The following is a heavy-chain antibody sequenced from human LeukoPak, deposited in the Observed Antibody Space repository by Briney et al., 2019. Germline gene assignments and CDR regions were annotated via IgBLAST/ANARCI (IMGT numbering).Heavy chain of an antibody. V-gene: IGHV4-34*01. Sequence: SETLSLTCAVYGGSISGYYWSWIRQPPGKGLEWIGEINHSGSTNYNPSLKSRVTISVDTSKNQFSLKLSSVTAADTAVYYCARDSSYGYYYYGMDVWGKGTTVTVSS. J-gene: IGHJ6*04. D-gene: IGHD5-18*01. CDR2: INHSGST. CDR3: ARDSSYGYYYYGMDV. CDR1: GGSISGYY.